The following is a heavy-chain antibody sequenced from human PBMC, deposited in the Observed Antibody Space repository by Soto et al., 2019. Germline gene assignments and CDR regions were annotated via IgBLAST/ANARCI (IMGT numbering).Heavy chain of an antibody. Sequence: GGSLRLSCAASGFTFSSYGMHWVRQAPGKGLEWVAVISYDGSNKYYADSVKGRFTISRDNSKNTLYLQMNSLRAEDTAVYYCAAQDTGFWSGYSLWGQGTLVTVSS. J-gene: IGHJ4*02. CDR1: GFTFSSYG. CDR2: ISYDGSNK. D-gene: IGHD3-3*01. V-gene: IGHV3-30*03. CDR3: AAQDTGFWSGYSL.